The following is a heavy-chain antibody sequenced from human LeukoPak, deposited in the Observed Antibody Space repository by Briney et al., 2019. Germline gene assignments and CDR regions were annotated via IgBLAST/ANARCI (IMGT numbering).Heavy chain of an antibody. CDR3: AKDLTPGGRYLDWLLYFDAFDI. CDR2: ISGSGGST. J-gene: IGHJ3*02. V-gene: IGHV3-23*01. CDR1: GFTFSSYA. Sequence: PGGPLRLSCAASGFTFSSYAMSWVRQAPGKGLEWVSAISGSGGSTYYADSVKGRFTISRDNSKNTLYLQMNSLRAEDTAVYYCAKDLTPGGRYLDWLLYFDAFDIWGQGTMVTVSS. D-gene: IGHD3-9*01.